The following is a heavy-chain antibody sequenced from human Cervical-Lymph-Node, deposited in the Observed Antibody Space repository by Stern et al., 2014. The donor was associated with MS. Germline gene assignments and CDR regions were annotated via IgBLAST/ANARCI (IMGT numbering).Heavy chain of an antibody. CDR1: GYTFANYD. D-gene: IGHD4-17*01. CDR3: ARSDYGDWDS. Sequence: VQLLESGAAVKKPGASVKVSCKASGYTFANYDINWVRQATGQGLEWMGWVNPNSGNTAYAQKFQGRVTMTRDTSINTAYMELSSLRPEDTAVYYCARSDYGDWDSWGQGTLVTVSS. J-gene: IGHJ4*02. CDR2: VNPNSGNT. V-gene: IGHV1-8*01.